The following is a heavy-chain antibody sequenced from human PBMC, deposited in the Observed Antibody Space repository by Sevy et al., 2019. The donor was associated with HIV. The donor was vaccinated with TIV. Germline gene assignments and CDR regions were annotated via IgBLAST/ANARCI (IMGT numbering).Heavy chain of an antibody. Sequence: ASVKVSSKASGGTFSSYAISWVRQAPGQGLEWMGRIIPIFGTANYAQKFQGRVTITADESTSTAYMELSSLRSEDTAVYYCAREGVSSGYYYGYFQHWGQGTLVTVSS. D-gene: IGHD3-22*01. CDR3: AREGVSSGYYYGYFQH. CDR1: GGTFSSYA. J-gene: IGHJ1*01. V-gene: IGHV1-69*13. CDR2: IIPIFGTA.